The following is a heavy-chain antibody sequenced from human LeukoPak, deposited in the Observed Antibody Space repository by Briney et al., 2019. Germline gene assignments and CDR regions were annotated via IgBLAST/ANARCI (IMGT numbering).Heavy chain of an antibody. CDR2: ISAYNGNT. J-gene: IGHJ6*03. V-gene: IGHV1-18*01. Sequence: ASVKVSCKASGYTFTSYGISWVRQAPGQGLEWMGWISAYNGNTNYAQKFQGRVTMTRNTSISTAYMELSSLRSEDTAVYYCARGWGFGELLRYYYYYMDVWGKGTTVTISS. CDR3: ARGWGFGELLRYYYYYMDV. D-gene: IGHD3-10*01. CDR1: GYTFTSYG.